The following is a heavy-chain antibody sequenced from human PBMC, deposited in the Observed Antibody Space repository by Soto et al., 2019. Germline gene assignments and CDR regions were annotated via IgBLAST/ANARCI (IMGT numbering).Heavy chain of an antibody. D-gene: IGHD2-21*01. J-gene: IGHJ4*02. CDR2: ISPKSTYR. Sequence: QVHLVESGGGLVKPGGSLRLSCPTSGFPFSDYYMSWIRQAPGKGLEWLSHISPKSTYRNYEDSVKGRFTISRDNTKSSLFLQMNSLGVEDTAVYYCVRGGGGGLFEHWGQGVLVTVSS. CDR3: VRGGGGGLFEH. CDR1: GFPFSDYY. V-gene: IGHV3-11*06.